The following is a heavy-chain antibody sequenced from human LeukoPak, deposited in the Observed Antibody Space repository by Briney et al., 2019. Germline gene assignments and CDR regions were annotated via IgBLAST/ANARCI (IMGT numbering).Heavy chain of an antibody. V-gene: IGHV3-21*01. J-gene: IGHJ5*02. CDR1: GFTLISYC. Sequence: SGGSLILYCAASGFTLISYCMSSVRQAPGKGLEWVSSISISSSYIYYADSVKGRFTISRDNAKNSLYLKMNSLRAEDTAVYYCARIRMVRGIIIVSNWFTRSGQATLVTVSS. D-gene: IGHD3-10*01. CDR3: ARIRMVRGIIIVSNWFTR. CDR2: ISISSSYI.